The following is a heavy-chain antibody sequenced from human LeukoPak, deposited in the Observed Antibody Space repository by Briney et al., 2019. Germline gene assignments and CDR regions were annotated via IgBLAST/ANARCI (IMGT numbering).Heavy chain of an antibody. CDR3: ARDRGPLRYFDWLKPGISYYYGMDV. CDR1: GGSISSCY. Sequence: SETLSLTCTVSGGSISSCYWSWIRQPPGKGLEWIGYIYYSGSTYYNPSLKSRVTISVDTSKNQFSLKLSSVTAADTAVYYCARDRGPLRYFDWLKPGISYYYGMDVWGQGTTVTVSS. CDR2: IYYSGST. J-gene: IGHJ6*02. V-gene: IGHV4-30-4*08. D-gene: IGHD3-9*01.